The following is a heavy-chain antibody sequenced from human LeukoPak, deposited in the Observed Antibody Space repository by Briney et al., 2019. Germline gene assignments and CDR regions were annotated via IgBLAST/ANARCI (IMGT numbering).Heavy chain of an antibody. CDR1: RFTFSSYT. CDR3: ARGVNIMGATEGYYFDY. Sequence: GGSLRLSCVASRFTFSSYTMHSVRHAPGKGLEWVSVISYDGSNKYYADSVKGRFTISRDNSKNTLYLQMNSLRPEDTAMYYCARGVNIMGATEGYYFDYWGQGILVTVSS. D-gene: IGHD1-26*01. J-gene: IGHJ4*02. V-gene: IGHV3-30*04. CDR2: ISYDGSNK.